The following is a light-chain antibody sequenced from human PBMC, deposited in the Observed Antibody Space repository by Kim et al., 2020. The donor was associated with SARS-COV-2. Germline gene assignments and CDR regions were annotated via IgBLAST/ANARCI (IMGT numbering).Light chain of an antibody. Sequence: DIQMTQSPSSLSASVGDRVTITCQASQDISNYLNWYQQKPGKAPKLLIYDASNLETGVPSTFSGSGSGTDFSFTISSLRPEDIATYYCQQYGNLPPLTFGGGTKVDIK. V-gene: IGKV1-33*01. J-gene: IGKJ4*01. CDR2: DAS. CDR1: QDISNY. CDR3: QQYGNLPPLT.